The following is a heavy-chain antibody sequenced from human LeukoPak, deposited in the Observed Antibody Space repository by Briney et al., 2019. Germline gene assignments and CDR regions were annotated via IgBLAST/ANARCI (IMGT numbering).Heavy chain of an antibody. D-gene: IGHD1-26*01. CDR3: VRGRGSYNY. CDR1: GGSFSGYY. CDR2: INHSGST. V-gene: IGHV4-34*01. Sequence: PSETLSLTCAVYGGSFSGYYWSWIRQPPGKGLEWIGEINHSGSTNYNPSLKSRVTISVDTSKNQFSLKLSSVTAADTAVYYCVRGRGSYNYWGQGTLVTVSS. J-gene: IGHJ4*02.